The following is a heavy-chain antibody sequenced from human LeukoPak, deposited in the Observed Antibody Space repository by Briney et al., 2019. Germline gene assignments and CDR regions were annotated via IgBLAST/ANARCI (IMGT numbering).Heavy chain of an antibody. CDR1: GYSISSGYY. CDR2: IYHSGST. D-gene: IGHD6-19*01. V-gene: IGHV4-38-2*02. Sequence: SETLSLTCTVSGYSISSGYYWGWIRQPPGKGLEWIGSIYHSGSTYYNPSLKSRVTISVDTSKNQFSLKLSSVTAADTAVYYCARIAVAGTSWGQGTLVTVSS. CDR3: ARIAVAGTS. J-gene: IGHJ4*02.